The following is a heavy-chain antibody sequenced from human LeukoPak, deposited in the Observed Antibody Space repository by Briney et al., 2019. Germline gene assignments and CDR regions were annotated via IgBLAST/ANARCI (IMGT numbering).Heavy chain of an antibody. CDR3: ARVRGDILTGYYPDY. Sequence: GGSLRLSCAASGFTFSSYSMNWVRQAPGKGLEWVSSISSSSSYIYYADSVKGRFTISRDNAKNSLYLQMNSLRAEDTAVYYCARVRGDILTGYYPDYWGQGTLVTVSS. CDR1: GFTFSSYS. D-gene: IGHD3-9*01. J-gene: IGHJ4*02. CDR2: ISSSSSYI. V-gene: IGHV3-21*01.